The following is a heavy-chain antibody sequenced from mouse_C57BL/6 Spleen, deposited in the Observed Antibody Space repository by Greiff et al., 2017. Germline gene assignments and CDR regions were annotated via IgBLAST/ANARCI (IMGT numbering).Heavy chain of an antibody. CDR2: IDPSDSYT. CDR1: GYTFTSYW. D-gene: IGHD3-2*02. Sequence: QVHVKQPGAELVKPGASVKLSCKASGYTFTSYWMQWVKQRPGQGLEWIGEIDPSDSYTNYNQKFKGKDTLTVDTSSSTAYMQLSSLTSEDSAVYYCARSGGQLRLAYWGQGTLVTVSA. J-gene: IGHJ3*01. V-gene: IGHV1-50*01. CDR3: ARSGGQLRLAY.